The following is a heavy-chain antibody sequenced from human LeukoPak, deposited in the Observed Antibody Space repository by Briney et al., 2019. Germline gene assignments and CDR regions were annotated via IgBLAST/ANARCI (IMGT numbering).Heavy chain of an antibody. V-gene: IGHV4-59*01. D-gene: IGHD2-21*02. CDR1: GGSISSYY. J-gene: IGHJ5*02. CDR3: ARVSNCGGDCYSPENWFDP. CDR2: IYYSGST. Sequence: SETLSLTCTVSGGSISSYYWSWIRQPPGKGLEWIGYIYYSGSTNYNPSLKSRVTISVDTSKNQFSLKLSSVTAADTAVYYCARVSNCGGDCYSPENWFDPWGQGTLVTVSS.